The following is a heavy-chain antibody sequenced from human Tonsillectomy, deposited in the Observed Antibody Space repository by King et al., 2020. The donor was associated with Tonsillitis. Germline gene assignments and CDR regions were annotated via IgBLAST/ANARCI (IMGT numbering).Heavy chain of an antibody. CDR2: ISGIGGGT. J-gene: IGHJ3*02. D-gene: IGHD1-26*01. CDR3: AKELGDEVGDGFDI. Sequence: VQLVESGGGLVQPGGSLRLSCAASGFPFNNYAMSWVRRPPGKGLEWVSAISGIGGGTYYADSVKGRFTISRDNSKNTQYLQMNSLRVEDTAVYYCAKELGDEVGDGFDIWGQGTMVTVSS. V-gene: IGHV3-23*04. CDR1: GFPFNNYA.